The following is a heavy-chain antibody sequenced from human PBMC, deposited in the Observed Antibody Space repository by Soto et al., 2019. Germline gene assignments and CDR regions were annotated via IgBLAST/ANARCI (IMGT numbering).Heavy chain of an antibody. CDR3: AKELGYCSSTSCLYAFDI. Sequence: GGSLRLSCAASGFTFSSYAMSWVRQAPGKGLEWVSAISGSGGSTYYADSVKGRFTISRDNSKNTLYLQMNSLRAEDTAVYYCAKELGYCSSTSCLYAFDIWGQGTMVTVSS. CDR1: GFTFSSYA. CDR2: ISGSGGST. D-gene: IGHD2-2*01. V-gene: IGHV3-23*01. J-gene: IGHJ3*02.